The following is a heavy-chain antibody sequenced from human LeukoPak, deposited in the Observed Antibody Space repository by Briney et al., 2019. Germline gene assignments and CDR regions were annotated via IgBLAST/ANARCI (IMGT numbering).Heavy chain of an antibody. V-gene: IGHV1-46*01. CDR3: ARVLGGAGLLEDYYYYYGMDV. Sequence: GASVKVSCKASGYTFTSYYMHWVRQAPGQGLEWMGIINPSGGSTSYAQKFQGRVTMTRDTSTSTVYMELSSLRSEDTAVYYCARVLGGAGLLEDYYYYYGMDVWGQVTTVTVSS. J-gene: IGHJ6*02. CDR1: GYTFTSYY. CDR2: INPSGGST. D-gene: IGHD3-3*02.